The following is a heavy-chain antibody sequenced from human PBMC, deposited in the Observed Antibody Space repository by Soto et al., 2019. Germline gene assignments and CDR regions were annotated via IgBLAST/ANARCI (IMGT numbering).Heavy chain of an antibody. Sequence: QVQLQESGPGLVKPSQTLSLTCTVSGGSIGSAGYYCTWIRQHPGKGLEWIGYIYYSGSTYYNPSLKSRVTMSVDTSKNQFSLKLSSVSDADTAVYYCATDTSGYYHFHYWGQGTLVTVSS. D-gene: IGHD3-22*01. CDR2: IYYSGST. J-gene: IGHJ4*02. CDR1: GGSIGSAGYY. CDR3: ATDTSGYYHFHY. V-gene: IGHV4-31*03.